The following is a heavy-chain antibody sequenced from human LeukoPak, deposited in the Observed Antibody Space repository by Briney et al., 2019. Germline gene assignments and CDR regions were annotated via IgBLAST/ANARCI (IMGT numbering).Heavy chain of an antibody. J-gene: IGHJ4*02. CDR2: IGPSGAVT. V-gene: IGHV3-23*01. D-gene: IGHD5-12*01. Sequence: PGGSLRLSCAGSGFTFETYAMTWVRQAPRKGLEWVSVIGPSGAVTHYAESVKGRFTISRDNSKNTLYLQMNSLRVEDTAIYFCAKYATGYAPNFDYWGQGTLVTVSS. CDR3: AKYATGYAPNFDY. CDR1: GFTFETYA.